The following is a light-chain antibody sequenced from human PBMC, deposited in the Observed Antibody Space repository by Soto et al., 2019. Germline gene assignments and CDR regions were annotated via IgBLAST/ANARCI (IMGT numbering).Light chain of an antibody. V-gene: IGLV2-23*01. J-gene: IGLJ1*01. CDR2: EGT. CDR3: YSYAGANLYV. Sequence: QSALNAPASVTVSPWQSSTIPNTGTGSDVGSYNLVSWLHQHPGKVPTLLIYEGTKRPSGLSDRFSGSKSGTTASLTISGPRAEDEAHYYCYSYAGANLYVFGSGPKVTVI. CDR1: GSDVGSYNL.